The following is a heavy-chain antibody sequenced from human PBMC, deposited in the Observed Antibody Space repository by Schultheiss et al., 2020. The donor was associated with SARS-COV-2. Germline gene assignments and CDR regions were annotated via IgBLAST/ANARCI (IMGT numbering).Heavy chain of an antibody. D-gene: IGHD2-8*01. CDR2: IIPIFGTA. Sequence: SVKVSCKASGGTFSSYAISWVRQAPGQGLEWMGGIIPIFGTANYAQKFQGRVTITADESTSTAYMELSSLRSDDTAVFYCARAQNRHCSTIICPFDYWGQGTLVTVS. CDR3: ARAQNRHCSTIICPFDY. CDR1: GGTFSSYA. V-gene: IGHV1-69*13. J-gene: IGHJ4*02.